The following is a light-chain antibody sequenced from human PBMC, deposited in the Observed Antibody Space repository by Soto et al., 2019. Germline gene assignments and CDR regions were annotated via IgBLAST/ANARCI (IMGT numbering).Light chain of an antibody. J-gene: IGLJ1*01. Sequence: QSALTQPRSVSGSPGQSVTISCTGTSSDVGGYKYVSWYQQHPGKAPKLMIYDVSKRPSGVPDRFSGSKSGNTASLTISGLQAEDEADYYCSSFSSDTTLFVFGGGTKLTVL. V-gene: IGLV2-11*01. CDR1: SSDVGGYKY. CDR3: SSFSSDTTLFV. CDR2: DVS.